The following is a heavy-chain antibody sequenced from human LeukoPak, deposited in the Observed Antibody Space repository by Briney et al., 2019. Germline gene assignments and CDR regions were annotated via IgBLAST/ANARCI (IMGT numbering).Heavy chain of an antibody. Sequence: GGSLRLSCAASGFTFSSYWMNWVRQAPGKGLEWVANIKQDGSEKYYVDSVKGRFTISRDNAKNSLYLQMNSLRAEDTAVYYCARDWNVVVVAATRGLDYWGQGTLVTVSS. CDR1: GFTFSSYW. CDR2: IKQDGSEK. D-gene: IGHD2-15*01. V-gene: IGHV3-7*01. J-gene: IGHJ4*02. CDR3: ARDWNVVVVAATRGLDY.